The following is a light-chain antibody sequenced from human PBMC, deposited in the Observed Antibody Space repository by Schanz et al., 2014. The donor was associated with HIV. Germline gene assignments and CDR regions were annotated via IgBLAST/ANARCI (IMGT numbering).Light chain of an antibody. Sequence: QSVLTQPPSVSGAPGQTVTISCTGSSSNIGAGFDLHWYQHLPGTAPKLLIYGNSNRPSGVPDRFSGSTSGTSASLVISGLQSEDEADYYCAAWDDSLNGWVFGGGTKLTVL. CDR2: GNS. CDR3: AAWDDSLNGWV. CDR1: SSNIGAGFD. J-gene: IGLJ3*02. V-gene: IGLV1-40*01.